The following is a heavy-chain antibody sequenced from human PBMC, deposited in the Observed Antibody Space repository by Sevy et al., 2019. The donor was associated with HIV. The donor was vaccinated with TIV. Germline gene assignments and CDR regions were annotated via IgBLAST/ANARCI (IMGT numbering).Heavy chain of an antibody. CDR3: ATTKDYYESSGYPVDY. J-gene: IGHJ4*02. CDR1: GYTLNQLS. CDR2: FDPEDGET. D-gene: IGHD3-22*01. Sequence: ASVKVSCKVSGYTLNQLSMHWVRQAPGKGLEWMGSFDPEDGETFYAQKFQGRVTMTEDTSTDTAYMELSSLGSEDTAVYYCATTKDYYESSGYPVDYWGQGTLVTVSS. V-gene: IGHV1-24*01.